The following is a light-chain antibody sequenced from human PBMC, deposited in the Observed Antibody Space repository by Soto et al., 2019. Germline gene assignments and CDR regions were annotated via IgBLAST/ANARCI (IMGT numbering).Light chain of an antibody. J-gene: IGKJ4*01. CDR2: GAS. V-gene: IGKV3-15*01. CDR1: QSVSSN. CDR3: QQRSKWVT. Sequence: EIVMTQSPATLSVSPGERATLSCRASQSVSSNLAWYQQKPGQAPRLLIYGASTRATGIPARFSGSGSGTEFTLPIGSLQSEDFEVYYCQQRSKWVTFGRGTKVELK.